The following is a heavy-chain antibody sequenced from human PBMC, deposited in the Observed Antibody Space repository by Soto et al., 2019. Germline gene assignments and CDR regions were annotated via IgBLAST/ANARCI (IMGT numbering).Heavy chain of an antibody. CDR1: GFSFSKYA. D-gene: IGHD6-25*01. CDR3: AKDLNIYNSNCYPT. Sequence: GGSLRLSCAASGFSFSKYAMSWVRQAPGKGLEWVSTISGTGGDTYYAGSVEGRFTISRDNSENTLYLQMNDLSAEDTALYFCAKDLNIYNSNCYPTWGQGTLVTVSS. J-gene: IGHJ4*02. CDR2: ISGTGGDT. V-gene: IGHV3-23*01.